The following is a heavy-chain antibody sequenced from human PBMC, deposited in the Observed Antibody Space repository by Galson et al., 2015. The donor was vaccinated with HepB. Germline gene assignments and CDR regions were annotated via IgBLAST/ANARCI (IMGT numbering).Heavy chain of an antibody. D-gene: IGHD2/OR15-2a*01. CDR3: ARDCRGPVIWNAFDI. J-gene: IGHJ3*02. CDR2: MNPNSGNT. Sequence: SVTVSCKASGYTFTSYDINWVRQATGQGLEWMGWMNPNSGNTGYAQKFQGRVTMTRNTSISTAYMELSSLRSEDTAVYYCARDCRGPVIWNAFDIWGRGTMVTVSS. CDR1: GYTFTSYD. V-gene: IGHV1-8*01.